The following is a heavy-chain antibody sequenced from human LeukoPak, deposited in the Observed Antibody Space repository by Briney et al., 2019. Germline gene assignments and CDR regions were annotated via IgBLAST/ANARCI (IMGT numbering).Heavy chain of an antibody. CDR1: GFTFSTYW. D-gene: IGHD2-2*02. V-gene: IGHV3-7*01. J-gene: IGHJ4*02. CDR2: MKRDGSEV. CDR3: ARYTEYYFDY. Sequence: GGSLRLSWAASGFTFSTYWMTWVRQAPGKGLEWVANMKRDGSEVYYANSVKGLFTISRDNAKNSLYLQMNSLRAEDTAVYYCARYTEYYFDYWGQGTLVTVSS.